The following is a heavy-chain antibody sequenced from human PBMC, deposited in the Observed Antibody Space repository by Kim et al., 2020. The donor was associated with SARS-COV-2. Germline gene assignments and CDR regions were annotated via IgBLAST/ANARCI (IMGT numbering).Heavy chain of an antibody. CDR2: ISSSGSTI. CDR3: ARDDYVWGSYRYGSYNWFDP. D-gene: IGHD3-16*02. V-gene: IGHV3-48*03. J-gene: IGHJ5*02. CDR1: GFTFSSYE. Sequence: GGSLRLSCAASGFTFSSYEMNWVRQAPGKGLEWVSYISSSGSTIYYADSVKGRFTISRDNAKNSLYLQMNILRAEDTAVYYCARDDYVWGSYRYGSYNWFDPWGQGTLVTVSS.